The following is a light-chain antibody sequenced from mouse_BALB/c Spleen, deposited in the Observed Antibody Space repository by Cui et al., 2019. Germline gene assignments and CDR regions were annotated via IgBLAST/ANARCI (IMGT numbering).Light chain of an antibody. CDR2: NAK. CDR1: WNIPNY. CDR3: QHFWSTPPT. Sequence: DIQLTHSPATLSASVGEPGTITCRAIWNIPNYLAWYQQKQGKAPQLPVYNAKTLADGVPSRFNGSGSGKQYSLKINRLQPEDFGSYYCQHFWSTPPTFGGGTKLEIK. V-gene: IGKV12-41*01. J-gene: IGKJ1*01.